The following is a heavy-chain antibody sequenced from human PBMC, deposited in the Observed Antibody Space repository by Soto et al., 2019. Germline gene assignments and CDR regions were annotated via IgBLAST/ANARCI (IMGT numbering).Heavy chain of an antibody. CDR1: GYTFTSYD. V-gene: IGHV1-8*01. D-gene: IGHD6-13*01. CDR3: ARERSAAGTGGFDP. Sequence: QVQLVQSGAEVKKPGASVKVSCKASGYTFTSYDINWVRQATGQGLEWMGWMNPNSGNTGYAQKFQGRVTMTRNTSIGTAYMELSSLRSEDTAVYYCARERSAAGTGGFDPWGQGTRVTVSS. CDR2: MNPNSGNT. J-gene: IGHJ5*02.